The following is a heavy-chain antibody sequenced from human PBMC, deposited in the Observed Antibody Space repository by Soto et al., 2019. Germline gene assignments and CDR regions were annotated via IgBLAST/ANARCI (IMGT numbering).Heavy chain of an antibody. Sequence: GGSLRLSCAASGFTFSSYAMSWVRQAPGKGLEWVSAISGSGGSTYYADSVKGRFTISRDNSKNTLYLQMNSLRAEDTAVYYCAKDGEAAAGPYNWFDPWGQGTLVTVSS. V-gene: IGHV3-23*01. CDR1: GFTFSSYA. D-gene: IGHD6-13*01. CDR2: ISGSGGST. CDR3: AKDGEAAAGPYNWFDP. J-gene: IGHJ5*02.